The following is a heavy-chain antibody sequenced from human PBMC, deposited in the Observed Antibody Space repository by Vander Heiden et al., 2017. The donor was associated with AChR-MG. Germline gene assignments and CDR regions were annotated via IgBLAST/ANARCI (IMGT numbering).Heavy chain of an antibody. CDR1: GFTFSSYS. V-gene: IGHV3-21*01. CDR3: AARIDYYYYGMDV. J-gene: IGHJ6*02. Sequence: EVQLVESAGGLVKPGGSLRLSCAASGFTFSSYSMNWVRQAPGKGLEWVSSISSSRSYIYYADSVKGRFTISRDNAKNSLYLQMNSLRAEDTAVYYCAARIDYYYYGMDVWGQGTTVTVSS. D-gene: IGHD3-3*02. CDR2: ISSSRSYI.